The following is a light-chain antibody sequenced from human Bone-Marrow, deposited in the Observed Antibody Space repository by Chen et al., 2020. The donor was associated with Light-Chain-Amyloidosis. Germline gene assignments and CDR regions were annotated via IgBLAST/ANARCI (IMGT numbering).Light chain of an antibody. Sequence: QSVLTQPPPASGTPGQRVTISCSGSSSNIGSNYVYWYQQLPGTAPKLLIYRNNQRPSGVPDRFSGYKSGTSASLAISALRSEDEADYYCAAWDDSLSGHVVFGGGTKLTVL. CDR1: SSNIGSNY. V-gene: IGLV1-47*01. J-gene: IGLJ2*01. CDR2: RNN. CDR3: AAWDDSLSGHVV.